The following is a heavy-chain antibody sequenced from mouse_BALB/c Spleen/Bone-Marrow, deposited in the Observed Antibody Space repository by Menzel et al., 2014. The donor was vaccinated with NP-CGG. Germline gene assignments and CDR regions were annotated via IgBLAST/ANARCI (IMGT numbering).Heavy chain of an antibody. V-gene: IGHV14-3*02. CDR1: GFNIKDTY. J-gene: IGHJ2*01. D-gene: IGHD2-4*01. CDR3: ALYYDYDVGH. CDR2: IDPANGNT. Sequence: EVQLVESGAELVKPGASVKLSCTASGFNIKDTYMHWVKQRPEQGLEWIGRIDPANGNTKYDPKFQGKATITADTSSNTAYLQLSSLTSEDTAVYYCALYYDYDVGHWGQGTTLTVSS.